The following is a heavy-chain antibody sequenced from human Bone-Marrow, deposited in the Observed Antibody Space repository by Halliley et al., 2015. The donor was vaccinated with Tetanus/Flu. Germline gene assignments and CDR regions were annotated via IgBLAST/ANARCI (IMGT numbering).Heavy chain of an antibody. J-gene: IGHJ4*02. CDR2: TGTSGAT. CDR3: ARVSNGWNFDY. V-gene: IGHV3-13*04. Sequence: GLEWISATGTSGATFYADSVKGRFTTSRENAKNSLYLQMDSLRAGDTAVYYCARVSNGWNFDYWGQGTLVTVSS. D-gene: IGHD6-19*01.